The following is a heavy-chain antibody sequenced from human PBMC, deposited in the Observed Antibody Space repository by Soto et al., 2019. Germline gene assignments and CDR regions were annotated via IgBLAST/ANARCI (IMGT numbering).Heavy chain of an antibody. J-gene: IGHJ3*02. CDR1: GFTFSGYS. D-gene: IGHD2-15*01. CDR3: TQIVVVAASWIVDI. Sequence: GGSLRLSCAASGFTFSGYSMHWVRQVPGKGLEWVAVISYDGNKKAYADSVKGRFTISRDNSKNTLFLQMNSLRSEDTAVYFCTQIVVVAASWIVDIWGQGTTVTVSS. CDR2: ISYDGNKK. V-gene: IGHV3-30*03.